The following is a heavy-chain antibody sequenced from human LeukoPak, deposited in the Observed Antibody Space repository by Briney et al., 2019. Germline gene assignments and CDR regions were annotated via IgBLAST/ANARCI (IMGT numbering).Heavy chain of an antibody. J-gene: IGHJ4*02. CDR1: GFTFSNYW. D-gene: IGHD3-10*01. CDR3: ASGAIWFGNSMEY. CDR2: ISSGGRTI. V-gene: IGHV3-11*01. Sequence: PGGSLRLSCAASGFTFSNYWMSWVRQAPGKGLEWLSYISSGGRTIYYADSVKGRFTISRDNAKNSLYLQMNSLRAEDTAMYYCASGAIWFGNSMEYWGQGTLVTVSS.